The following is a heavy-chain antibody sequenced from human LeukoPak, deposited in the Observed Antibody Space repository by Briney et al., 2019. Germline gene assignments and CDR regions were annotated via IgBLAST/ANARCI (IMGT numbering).Heavy chain of an antibody. V-gene: IGHV3-21*03. Sequence: GGSLRLSCAASGFTFSTYSMTWVRQAPGKGLEWVSSINDRGRFINYADSVKGRFTISRDNSKNSLFVQMNSLRAEDTAVYFCAKSRSGSANWALQIFDNWGQGTLVTVSS. J-gene: IGHJ4*02. D-gene: IGHD1-1*01. CDR1: GFTFSTYS. CDR3: AKSRSGSANWALQIFDN. CDR2: INDRGRFI.